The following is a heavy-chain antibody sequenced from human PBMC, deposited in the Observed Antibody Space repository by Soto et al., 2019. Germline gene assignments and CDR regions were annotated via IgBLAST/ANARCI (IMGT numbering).Heavy chain of an antibody. V-gene: IGHV3-48*03. J-gene: IGHJ4*02. CDR2: ISISAKTI. D-gene: IGHD3-9*01. CDR1: GFTFSTYE. CDR3: ERESGYFHDY. Sequence: PGWSLRLSCAASGFTFSTYEMNWVRQAPGKGLAWVSYISISAKTIYYADSVKGRFTISRDNAKNSLYLQMNSLRAEDKAVYYCERESGYFHDYWGQGTLGTVSS.